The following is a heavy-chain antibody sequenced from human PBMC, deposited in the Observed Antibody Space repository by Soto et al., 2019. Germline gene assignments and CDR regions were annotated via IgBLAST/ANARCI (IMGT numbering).Heavy chain of an antibody. CDR3: ARGALPWTTSYFDH. D-gene: IGHD3-3*01. CDR1: GYTFTNYG. V-gene: IGHV1-18*01. J-gene: IGHJ4*02. CDR2: VSPYDGKT. Sequence: ASVKISCKASGYTFTNYGFNWVRRAPGQGLEWMGWVSPYDGKTSYAQNLQGRVTRTTDTSTTTAFMELWSLRSDDTAVYYCARGALPWTTSYFDHWGQGTPVTVSS.